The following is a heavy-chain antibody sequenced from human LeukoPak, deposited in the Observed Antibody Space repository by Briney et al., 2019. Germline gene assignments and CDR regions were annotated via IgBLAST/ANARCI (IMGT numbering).Heavy chain of an antibody. CDR2: IYYSGST. Sequence: ALSLTCTVSGGSASSGGYYWSWIRQYPGKGLEWIGYIYYSGSTYYNPSLKSRLTISLDTSTNQFSLKLGSVTAADTAVYYCATTAYYYYVDVWGKGTTVTVSS. CDR3: ATTAYYYYVDV. V-gene: IGHV4-31*03. CDR1: GGSASSGGYY. D-gene: IGHD1-26*01. J-gene: IGHJ6*03.